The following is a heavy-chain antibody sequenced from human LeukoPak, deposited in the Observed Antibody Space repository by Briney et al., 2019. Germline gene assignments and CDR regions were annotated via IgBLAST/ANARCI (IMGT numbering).Heavy chain of an antibody. V-gene: IGHV4-39*07. J-gene: IGHJ4*02. D-gene: IGHD4-17*01. Sequence: SETRSLTCTVSGGSLSSSSYYWGWIRQPPGKGREWLGSIYYSGSTSSNPSLNSRVTISVDTSTNQFSLRLSSVTAADTAVYYCARGSTVTRIHWGQGSLVTV. CDR1: GGSLSSSSYY. CDR2: IYYSGST. CDR3: ARGSTVTRIH.